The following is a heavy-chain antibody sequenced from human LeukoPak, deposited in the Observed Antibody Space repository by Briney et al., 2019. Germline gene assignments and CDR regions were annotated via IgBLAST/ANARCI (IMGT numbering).Heavy chain of an antibody. Sequence: ASVKVSCKASGGTFSSYAISWVRQAPGQGLEWMGIINPSGGSTSYAQKFQGRVTMTRDTSTSTVYMELSSLRSEDTAVYYCARSAFYYDSSLDIWGQGTMVTVSS. V-gene: IGHV1-46*01. CDR1: GGTFSSYA. J-gene: IGHJ3*02. CDR2: INPSGGST. CDR3: ARSAFYYDSSLDI. D-gene: IGHD3-22*01.